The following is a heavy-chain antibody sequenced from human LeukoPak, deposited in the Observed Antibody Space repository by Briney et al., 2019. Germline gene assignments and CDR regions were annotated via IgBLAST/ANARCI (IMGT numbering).Heavy chain of an antibody. V-gene: IGHV5-51*01. CDR1: GYSFTSYW. Sequence: GESLKISCKGSGYSFTSYWIGWVRQMPGKGLEWMGIIYPGDSDTRYSPSFQGQVTISADKSISTAYLQWSSLKASVTAMYYCARLPTSPTYYYGSGSYNGFDYWGQGTLVTVSS. J-gene: IGHJ4*02. D-gene: IGHD3-10*01. CDR3: ARLPTSPTYYYGSGSYNGFDY. CDR2: IYPGDSDT.